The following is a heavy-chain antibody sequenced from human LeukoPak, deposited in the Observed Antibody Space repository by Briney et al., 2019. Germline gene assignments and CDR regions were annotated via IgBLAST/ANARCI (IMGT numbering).Heavy chain of an antibody. J-gene: IGHJ6*03. V-gene: IGHV3-21*01. D-gene: IGHD2-2*01. Sequence: GGSQRLSCAASGFTFSSYSMNWVRQAPGKGLEWVSSISSSSSYIYYADSVKGRFTISRDNAKNSLYLQMNSLRAEDTAVYYCARDTLLGYCSSTSCAQDYYYMDVWGKGTTVTVSS. CDR1: GFTFSSYS. CDR2: ISSSSSYI. CDR3: ARDTLLGYCSSTSCAQDYYYMDV.